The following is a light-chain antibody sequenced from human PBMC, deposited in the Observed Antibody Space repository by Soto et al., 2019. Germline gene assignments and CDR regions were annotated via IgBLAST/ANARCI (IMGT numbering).Light chain of an antibody. CDR1: SSDVGGYHF. CDR2: DVI. CDR3: SSYTGSSTRVL. Sequence: QSALTQPASVSGSLGQSITISCTGTSSDVGGYHFVSWYQQHPGKAPKLMIYDVINRPSGASNRFSGSKSGNTASLTISGLQAEDEADYYCSSYTGSSTRVLFGGGTKLTVL. V-gene: IGLV2-14*03. J-gene: IGLJ2*01.